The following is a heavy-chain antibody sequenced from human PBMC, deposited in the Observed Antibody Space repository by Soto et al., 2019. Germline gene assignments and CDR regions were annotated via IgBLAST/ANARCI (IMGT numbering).Heavy chain of an antibody. Sequence: GGSLRLSCAASGFTFSSYAMHWVRQAPGKGLEWVAVISYDGSNKYYADSVKGRFTISRDNSKNTLYLQMGSLRAEDMAVYYCARVSTVGHYYYYYMDVWGKGTTVSVSS. J-gene: IGHJ6*03. CDR1: GFTFSSYA. CDR3: ARVSTVGHYYYYYMDV. D-gene: IGHD4-17*01. CDR2: ISYDGSNK. V-gene: IGHV3-30-3*01.